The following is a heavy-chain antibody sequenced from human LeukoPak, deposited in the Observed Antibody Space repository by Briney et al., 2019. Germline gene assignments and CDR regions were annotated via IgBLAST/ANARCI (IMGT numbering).Heavy chain of an antibody. V-gene: IGHV3-21*01. CDR3: SRDRLGGLDH. J-gene: IGHJ4*02. CDR1: GFTFSNAW. D-gene: IGHD5-12*01. CDR2: ISTTSSYI. Sequence: GGSLTLSCAASGFTFSNAWMSWVRQAPGKGLEWVSSISTTSSYIFYAESLKGRFTVSRDNAKNSVYLQMNSLRPEDTAVYYCSRDRLGGLDHWGQGTLVTVSS.